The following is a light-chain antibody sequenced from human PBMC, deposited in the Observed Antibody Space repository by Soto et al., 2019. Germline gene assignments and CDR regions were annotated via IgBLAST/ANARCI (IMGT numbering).Light chain of an antibody. V-gene: IGLV1-40*01. CDR1: RSNIGAGYD. CDR3: QSYDSSLSGCV. Sequence: QSVLTQPPSVSGAPGQRVTISCTGSRSNIGAGYDVHWYQQLPGTAPKLLIYRNSNRPSGVPDRFSGSMSGTSASLAFTGLLAADAAAYYSQSYDSSLSGCVFGGGTKLTVL. J-gene: IGLJ3*02. CDR2: RNS.